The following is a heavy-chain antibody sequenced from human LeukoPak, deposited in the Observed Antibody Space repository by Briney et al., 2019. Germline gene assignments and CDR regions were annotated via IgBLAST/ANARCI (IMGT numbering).Heavy chain of an antibody. Sequence: GGSLRLSCAASGFTFSSYWMSWVRQAPGKGLEWVSSISSSSSYIYYADSVKGRFTISRDNAKNSLYLQMNSLRAEDTAVYYCARGRLDSSGYWYWGQGTLVTVSS. CDR1: GFTFSSYW. CDR2: ISSSSSYI. CDR3: ARGRLDSSGYWY. D-gene: IGHD3-22*01. V-gene: IGHV3-21*01. J-gene: IGHJ4*02.